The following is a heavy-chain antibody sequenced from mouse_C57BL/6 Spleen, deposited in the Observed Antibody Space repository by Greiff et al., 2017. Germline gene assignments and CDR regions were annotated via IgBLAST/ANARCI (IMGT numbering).Heavy chain of an antibody. D-gene: IGHD2-1*01. V-gene: IGHV1-53*01. CDR1: GYTFTSYW. CDR2: INPSNGGT. Sequence: VQLQQSGTELVKPGASVKLSCKASGYTFTSYWMHWVKQRPGQGLEWIGNINPSNGGTNYNEKFKSKATLTVDKSSSTAYMQLSSLTSEDSAVYYCARIGNYVGYFDVWGTGTTVTVSS. CDR3: ARIGNYVGYFDV. J-gene: IGHJ1*03.